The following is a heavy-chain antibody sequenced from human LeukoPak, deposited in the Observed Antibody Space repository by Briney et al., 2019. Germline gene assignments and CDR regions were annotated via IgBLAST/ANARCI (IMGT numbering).Heavy chain of an antibody. J-gene: IGHJ4*02. CDR2: ISSSSSYI. CDR3: AKVEESITMRGSLFY. V-gene: IGHV3-21*01. Sequence: GGSLRLSCAASGFTFSSYSMNWVRQAPGKGLEWVSSISSSSSYIYYADSVKGRFTISRDNSKNTLYLQMNSLRAEDTAVYYCAKVEESITMRGSLFYWGQGTLVTVSS. CDR1: GFTFSSYS. D-gene: IGHD3-22*01.